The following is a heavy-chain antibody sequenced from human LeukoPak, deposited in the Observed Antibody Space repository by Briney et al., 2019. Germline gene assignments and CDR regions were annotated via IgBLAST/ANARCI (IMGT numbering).Heavy chain of an antibody. CDR2: INPSGGST. J-gene: IGHJ4*02. V-gene: IGHV1-46*01. Sequence: ASVKVSFKASGYTFTSYYMHWVRQAPGQGLEWMGIINPSGGSTSYAQKFQGRVTMTRDTSTSTVYMELSSLRSEDTAVYYCARAQLRFLENYYFDYWGQGTLVTVSS. CDR1: GYTFTSYY. D-gene: IGHD3-3*01. CDR3: ARAQLRFLENYYFDY.